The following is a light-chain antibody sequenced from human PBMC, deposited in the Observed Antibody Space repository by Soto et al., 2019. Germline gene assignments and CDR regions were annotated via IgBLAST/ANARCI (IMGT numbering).Light chain of an antibody. J-gene: IGKJ1*01. V-gene: IGKV3-15*01. CDR2: GAS. CDR3: QQYFDWRT. CDR1: QSVSST. Sequence: EIVMTQSPSTLSVSPGDRVTLSCRASQSVSSTLAWYQQKPGQPPRLLIYGASTRATGIPDRFSGSGSGTESTPNISRLQSEDFAGYYCQQYFDWRTFGQGTTVEIK.